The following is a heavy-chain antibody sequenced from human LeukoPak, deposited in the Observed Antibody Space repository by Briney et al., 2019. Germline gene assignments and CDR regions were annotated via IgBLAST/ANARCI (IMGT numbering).Heavy chain of an antibody. D-gene: IGHD6-13*01. CDR2: IDPSDSYT. Sequence: GESLKISCKGSGYSFTSYWISWVRQMPGKGLEWMGRIDPSDSYTNYSPSFQGHVTISADKSISTAYLQWSSLKASDTAMYYCARQFETIAAAGNYFDYWGQGTLVTVSS. CDR3: ARQFETIAAAGNYFDY. J-gene: IGHJ4*02. CDR1: GYSFTSYW. V-gene: IGHV5-10-1*01.